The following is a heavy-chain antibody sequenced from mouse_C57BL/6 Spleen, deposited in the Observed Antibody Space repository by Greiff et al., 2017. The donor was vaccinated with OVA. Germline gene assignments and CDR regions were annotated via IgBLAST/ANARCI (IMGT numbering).Heavy chain of an antibody. J-gene: IGHJ2*01. CDR3: ARAPYYSNYMYYFDY. CDR2: INPNNGGT. D-gene: IGHD2-5*01. V-gene: IGHV1-26*01. Sequence: EVQLQQPGPELVKPGASVKISCKASGYTFTDYYMNWVKQSHGKSLEWIGDINPNNGGTSYNQKFKGKATLTVDKSSSTAYMELRSLTSEDSAVYYCARAPYYSNYMYYFDYWGQGTTLTVSS. CDR1: GYTFTDYY.